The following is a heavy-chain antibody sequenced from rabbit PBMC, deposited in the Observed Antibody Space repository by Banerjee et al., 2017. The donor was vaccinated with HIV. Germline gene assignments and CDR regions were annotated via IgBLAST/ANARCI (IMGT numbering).Heavy chain of an antibody. J-gene: IGHJ4*01. Sequence: QLVESGGGLVQHGGSLKLSCTASGLAFNNYGANWVRQAPGKGLEWIGYIEHFFVNTSDACWFNDGFTLSSHNAQNSLYLQLSSLTAADTATYFCAIGDYNYGYVVYSLWGPVTLVTVS. D-gene: IGHD6-1*01. V-gene: IGHV1S7*01. CDR2: IEHFFVNT. CDR1: GLAFNNYG. CDR3: AIGDYNYGYVVYSL.